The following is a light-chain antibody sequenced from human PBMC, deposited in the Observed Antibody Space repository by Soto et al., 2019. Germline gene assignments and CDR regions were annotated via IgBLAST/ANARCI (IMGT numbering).Light chain of an antibody. Sequence: EIVLTQSPGTLSLSPGERATLSCRASQSVSSSYLDWYQQKPGQAPRLLIYGASSRATGIPDRFSGSGSGTDFTLTISRQVPEDFAVYYCQQYGSSPLTFGGGTKVEIK. CDR3: QQYGSSPLT. CDR1: QSVSSSY. CDR2: GAS. J-gene: IGKJ4*01. V-gene: IGKV3-20*01.